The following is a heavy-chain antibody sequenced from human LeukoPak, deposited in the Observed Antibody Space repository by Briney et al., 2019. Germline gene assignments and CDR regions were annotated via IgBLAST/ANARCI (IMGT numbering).Heavy chain of an antibody. J-gene: IGHJ4*02. Sequence: GGSLRLSCAASGFTFSSYSMNWVRQAPGKGLEWVSYISSSSSTIYYADSVKGRFTISRDNAKDSLYLQMNSLRAEDTAVYYCARVESVASNPFDYWGQGTLVTVSS. D-gene: IGHD6-19*01. CDR3: ARVESVASNPFDY. CDR1: GFTFSSYS. CDR2: ISSSSSTI. V-gene: IGHV3-48*01.